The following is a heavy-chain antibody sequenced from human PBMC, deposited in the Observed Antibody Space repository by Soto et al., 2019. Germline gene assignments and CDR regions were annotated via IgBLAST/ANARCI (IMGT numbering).Heavy chain of an antibody. V-gene: IGHV1-69*13. D-gene: IGHD3-10*01. Sequence: SVKVACKASGGTFSSYAISWVRQAPGQGLEWMGGIIPIFGTANYAQKFQGRVTITADESTSTAYMELSSLRSEDTAVYYCARSYGSGSYSPPWFDPWGQGTLVTVSS. CDR3: ARSYGSGSYSPPWFDP. CDR1: GGTFSSYA. J-gene: IGHJ5*02. CDR2: IIPIFGTA.